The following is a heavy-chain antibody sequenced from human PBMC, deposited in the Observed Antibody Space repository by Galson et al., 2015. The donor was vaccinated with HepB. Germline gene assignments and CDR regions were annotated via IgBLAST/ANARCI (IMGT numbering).Heavy chain of an antibody. CDR3: ARDVSPQVGGLWMDAFDI. Sequence: SLRLSCAASGFAFSAYWMTWVRQAPGKGLEWVANMKRDGSEKHYLDSVEGRFTISRDNAKNSLYLQVNSLRAEDTAVYYCARDVSPQVGGLWMDAFDIWGRGTVVTVSS. D-gene: IGHD1-26*01. CDR1: GFAFSAYW. J-gene: IGHJ3*02. V-gene: IGHV3-7*03. CDR2: MKRDGSEK.